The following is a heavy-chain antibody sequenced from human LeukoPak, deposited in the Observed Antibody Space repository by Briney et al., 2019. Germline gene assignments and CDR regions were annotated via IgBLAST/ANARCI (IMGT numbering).Heavy chain of an antibody. J-gene: IGHJ4*02. CDR2: IHYSGST. CDR1: GGSISSSRYY. D-gene: IGHD6-19*01. Sequence: SETLSLTCTVSGGSISSSRYYWGWIRQPPGKGLEWIGSIHYSGSTYYNPSLKSRVTMSVDTSKNQFSLKLSSVTAADTAVYYCARDLQQWLAFDYWGQGTLVTVSS. CDR3: ARDLQQWLAFDY. V-gene: IGHV4-39*07.